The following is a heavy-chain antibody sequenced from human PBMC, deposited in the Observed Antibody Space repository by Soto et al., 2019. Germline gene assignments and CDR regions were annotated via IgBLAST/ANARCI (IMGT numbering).Heavy chain of an antibody. D-gene: IGHD3-22*01. CDR3: AKVSYYYDSSGYYYFDY. CDR1: GFTFSSYA. J-gene: IGHJ4*02. V-gene: IGHV3-23*01. Sequence: GGSLRLSCAASGFTFSSYAVSWVRQAPGKWPEWISSISGSGSTIYYADSVKGLFTISRDNSKNTLYLQLSSLRAEDTAAYYCAKVSYYYDSSGYYYFDYWGQGTLVTVSS. CDR2: ISGSGSTI.